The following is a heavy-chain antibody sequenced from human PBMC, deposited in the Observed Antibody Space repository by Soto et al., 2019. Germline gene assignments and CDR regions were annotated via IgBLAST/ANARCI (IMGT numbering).Heavy chain of an antibody. D-gene: IGHD1-1*01. CDR2: IYYSGTS. CDR3: ARLHGPSHNCVPLDP. J-gene: IGHJ5*02. CDR1: GGSISADSYS. Sequence: SATLSLTCTVYGGSISADSYSGGWIRQPPGKGLEWIGSIYYSGTSPYNPSLKSRVTMSVDTSKKQLSLRLSSVTAADTAVYYFARLHGPSHNCVPLDPRGQGTLVT. V-gene: IGHV4-39*01.